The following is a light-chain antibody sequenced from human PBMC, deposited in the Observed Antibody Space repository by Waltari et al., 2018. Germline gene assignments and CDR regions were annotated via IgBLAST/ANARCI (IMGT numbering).Light chain of an antibody. CDR3: HHYGGSFP. V-gene: IGKV3-20*01. CDR2: GAS. Sequence: EIVLTQSPATLSLSLGERATLSCRASPTVSDTYLAWYQQIPGQAPRLPIYGASSRATGVPDRFSGSGCATDFTLFISRLEPEDLAVYYCHHYGGSFPFGGGTKVEIK. J-gene: IGKJ4*01. CDR1: PTVSDTY.